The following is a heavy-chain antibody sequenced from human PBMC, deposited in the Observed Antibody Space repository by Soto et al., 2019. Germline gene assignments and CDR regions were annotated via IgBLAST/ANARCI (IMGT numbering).Heavy chain of an antibody. CDR2: ITPIFGTA. CDR1: GGTFSSYA. CDR3: ARESRYCSGGSCYFLPGIDY. V-gene: IGHV1-69*14. J-gene: IGHJ4*02. Sequence: QVQLVQSGAEVKKPGSSVKVSCKASGGTFSSYAISWVRQAPGQGLEWMGGITPIFGTANYAQKFQGRVTITEHNSTRTAYKELSSLRSEDTAVYYCARESRYCSGGSCYFLPGIDYWGQGTLVTVSS. D-gene: IGHD2-15*01.